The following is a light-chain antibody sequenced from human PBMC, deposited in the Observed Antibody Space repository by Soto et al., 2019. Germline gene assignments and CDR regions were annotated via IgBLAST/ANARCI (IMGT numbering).Light chain of an antibody. Sequence: IVFTLSPGTVSLYPEERAALYRSASQSVGSRYFAWYQQKPGQAPRLLIYGASSRAIGIPDRFSGSASGTDFTLTISSLEPEDFAVYYCQHYGSSRTFGQGTKVDI. CDR2: GAS. CDR3: QHYGSSRT. V-gene: IGKV3-20*01. J-gene: IGKJ1*01. CDR1: QSVGSRY.